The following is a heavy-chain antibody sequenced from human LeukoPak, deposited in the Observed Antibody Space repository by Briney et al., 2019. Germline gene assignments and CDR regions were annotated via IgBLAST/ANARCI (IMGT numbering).Heavy chain of an antibody. V-gene: IGHV3-43*02. CDR2: ITGDGVKT. D-gene: IGHD6-19*01. CDR3: AKAGYNSGWYGGGYFDY. Sequence: GGSLRLSCAASECTFDVYAMHWVRQAPGKGLEWVSLITGDGVKTYYVDSVKGRFTISRDNSKNCLYLQMNSLRTEDAGLYYCAKAGYNSGWYGGGYFDYWGQGTLVTVSS. J-gene: IGHJ4*02. CDR1: ECTFDVYA.